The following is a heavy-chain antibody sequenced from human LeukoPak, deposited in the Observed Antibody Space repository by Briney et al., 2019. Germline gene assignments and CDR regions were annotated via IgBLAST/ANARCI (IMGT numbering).Heavy chain of an antibody. V-gene: IGHV4-59*01. CDR3: ASYSSSWYYFDY. CDR1: GGSISSYY. D-gene: IGHD6-13*01. CDR2: IYYSGST. Sequence: PSETLSLTCTVSGGSISSYYWSWIRQPPGKGLEWIGYIYYSGSTNYNPSLKSRVTISVDTSKNQFSLKPSSVTAADTAVYYCASYSSSWYYFDYWGQGTLVTVSS. J-gene: IGHJ4*02.